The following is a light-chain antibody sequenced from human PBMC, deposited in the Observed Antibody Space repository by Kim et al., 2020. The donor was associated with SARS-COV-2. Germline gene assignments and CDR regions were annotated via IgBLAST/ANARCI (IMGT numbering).Light chain of an antibody. CDR1: QSVSSN. Sequence: SVSPGERATRSCRASQSVSSNLAWYQQKPGQAPRLLIYGASTRATGIPARFSGSGSGTEFTLTISSLQSEDFAGYYCQQYNNWLTFGGGTKVDIK. CDR2: GAS. CDR3: QQYNNWLT. J-gene: IGKJ4*01. V-gene: IGKV3-15*01.